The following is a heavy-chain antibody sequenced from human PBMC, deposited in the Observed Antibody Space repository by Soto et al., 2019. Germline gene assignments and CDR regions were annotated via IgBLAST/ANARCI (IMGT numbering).Heavy chain of an antibody. CDR3: ARVGGVCYECKGSPDY. CDR1: GFTFSSYS. CDR2: ISSSSSTI. D-gene: IGHD2-8*02. Sequence: GGSLRLSCASSGFTFSSYSMNLVRQAPGKELEWVSYISSSSSTIYYADSVKGRFTISRDNAKNSLYLQMNSLRDEDTAVYYCARVGGVCYECKGSPDYWGQGTLVTVSS. V-gene: IGHV3-48*02. J-gene: IGHJ4*02.